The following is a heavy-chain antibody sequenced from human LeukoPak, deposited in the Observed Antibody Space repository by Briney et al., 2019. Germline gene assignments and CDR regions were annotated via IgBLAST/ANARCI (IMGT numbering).Heavy chain of an antibody. V-gene: IGHV3-23*01. CDR1: GFTFITYT. CDR2: ISGSGATT. J-gene: IGHJ4*02. CDR3: AKRHGISGTTTRAADY. Sequence: PGGSLRLSCAASGFTFITYTMTWVRQVPGKGLEWVSVISGSGATTYYAESAKGRFTISRDNSKNTVYLQMNSLRAEDTAVYYCAKRHGISGTTTRAADYWGQATLVTVSS. D-gene: IGHD1-7*01.